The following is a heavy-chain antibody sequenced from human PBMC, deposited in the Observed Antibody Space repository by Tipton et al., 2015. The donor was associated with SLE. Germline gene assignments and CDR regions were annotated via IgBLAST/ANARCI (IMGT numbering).Heavy chain of an antibody. CDR2: IYHSGST. CDR3: ARDRGYSSSSGDAFDI. J-gene: IGHJ3*02. CDR1: GGSISSGGYS. V-gene: IGHV4-30-2*01. D-gene: IGHD6-6*01. Sequence: TLSLTCAVSGGSISSGGYSWSWIRQPPAKGLEWIGYIYHSGSTYYNPYLKSRVTISVDRSKNQFSLKLSSVTAADTAVYYCARDRGYSSSSGDAFDIWGQGTMVTVSS.